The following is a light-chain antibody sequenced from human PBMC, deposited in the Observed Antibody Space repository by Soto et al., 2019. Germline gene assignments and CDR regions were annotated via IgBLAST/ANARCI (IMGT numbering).Light chain of an antibody. Sequence: QSALTQPASVSGSPGQSITIYCTGTSSDVGGYNYVSWYQQHPGKAPKLMIYEVSNRPSGVSNRSSGSKSGNTASLTISGLQAEDEADYYCSSYTSSSTPYVFVTGTKLTVL. J-gene: IGLJ1*01. V-gene: IGLV2-14*01. CDR2: EVS. CDR1: SSDVGGYNY. CDR3: SSYTSSSTPYV.